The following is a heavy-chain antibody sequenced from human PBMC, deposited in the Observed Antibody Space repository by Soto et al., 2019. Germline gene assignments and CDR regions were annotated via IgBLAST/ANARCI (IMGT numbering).Heavy chain of an antibody. CDR1: GYTFTSYA. V-gene: IGHV1-3*01. J-gene: IGHJ3*02. CDR3: ARDLYLVPAAIPAFDI. D-gene: IGHD2-2*01. Sequence: ASVKVSCKASGYTFTSYAMHWVRQAPGQRLEWMGWINAGNGNTKYSQKFQGRVTITRDTSASTAYMELSRLRSEDTAVYYCARDLYLVPAAIPAFDIWGQGTMVTVSS. CDR2: INAGNGNT.